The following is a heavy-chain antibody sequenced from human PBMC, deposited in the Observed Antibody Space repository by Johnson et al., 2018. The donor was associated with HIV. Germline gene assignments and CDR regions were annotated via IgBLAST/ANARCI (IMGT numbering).Heavy chain of an antibody. CDR2: IGTAGDT. CDR3: AGHSSGYHWGSDAFDI. CDR1: GFTFSSYD. V-gene: IGHV3-13*01. Sequence: VQLVESGGGLVQPGGSLRLSCAASGFTFSSYDMNWVRQATGKGLEWVSAIGTAGDTYYPGSVKGRFTISRENAKNCLYLQMNSLRAEDTAVYYCAGHSSGYHWGSDAFDIWGQGTMVTVSS. J-gene: IGHJ3*02. D-gene: IGHD3-22*01.